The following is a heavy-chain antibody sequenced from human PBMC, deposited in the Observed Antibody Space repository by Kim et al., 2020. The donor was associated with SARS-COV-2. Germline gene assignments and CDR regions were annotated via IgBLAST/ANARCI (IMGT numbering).Heavy chain of an antibody. V-gene: IGHV4-59*08. D-gene: IGHD3-22*01. J-gene: IGHJ4*02. Sequence: SETLSLTCTVSGGSISSYYWSWIRQPPGKGLEWIGYIYYSGSTNYNRSLKSRVTISVDTSKNQFSLKLSSVTAADTAVYYCARHGPNFNYYGSSGYYCYFDYWRQGTLVTVSS. CDR1: GGSISSYY. CDR2: IYYSGST. CDR3: ARHGPNFNYYGSSGYYCYFDY.